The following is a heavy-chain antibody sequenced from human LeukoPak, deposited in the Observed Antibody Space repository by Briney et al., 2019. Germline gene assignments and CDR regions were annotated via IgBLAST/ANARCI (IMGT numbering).Heavy chain of an antibody. CDR1: GFTFDNYG. Sequence: PGGSLRLSCAASGFTFDNYGMSWVRQAPGKGLEWVSRINWNGVSTFYADSMKGRFTISRDNSKNTLYLQMNSLRAEDTAVYYCAKGAIFGVVDDYMDVWGKGTTVTVSS. CDR3: AKGAIFGVVDDYMDV. CDR2: INWNGVST. J-gene: IGHJ6*03. V-gene: IGHV3-20*04. D-gene: IGHD3-3*01.